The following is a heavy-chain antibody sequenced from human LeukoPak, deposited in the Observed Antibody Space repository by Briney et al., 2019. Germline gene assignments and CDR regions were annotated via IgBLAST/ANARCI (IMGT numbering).Heavy chain of an antibody. D-gene: IGHD3-22*01. V-gene: IGHV1-46*01. CDR1: GYTFTSYY. J-gene: IGHJ3*02. CDR2: INPSGGST. CDR3: ARDSSGDYYDSSGYYEKSAFDI. Sequence: ASVKVSRKASGYTFTSYYMHWVRQAPGQGLEWMGIINPSGGSTSYAQKFQGRVTITADESTSTAYMELSSLRSEDTAVYYCARDSSGDYYDSSGYYEKSAFDIWGQGTMVTVSS.